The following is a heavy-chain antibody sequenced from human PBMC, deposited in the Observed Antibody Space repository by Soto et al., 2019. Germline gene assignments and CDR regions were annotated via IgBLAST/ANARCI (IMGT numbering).Heavy chain of an antibody. CDR2: INPNGGYT. D-gene: IGHD2-21*02. J-gene: IGHJ4*02. CDR3: TRADSDVVILPDVRPLFDL. CDR1: GYDFFKYN. Sequence: QVQLVQSGAEVKKPGASVKVSCKTSGYDFFKYNMHWVRQAPGQGLEWMGVINPNGGYTRHEQKLQGRVIMTRDTSSKIVYMELSGLTSADTAMYYCTRADSDVVILPDVRPLFDLWGQGALVTVSS. V-gene: IGHV1-46*04.